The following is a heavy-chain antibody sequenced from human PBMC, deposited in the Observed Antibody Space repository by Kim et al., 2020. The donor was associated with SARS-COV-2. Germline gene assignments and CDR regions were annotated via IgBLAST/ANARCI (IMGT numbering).Heavy chain of an antibody. Sequence: NYNPSLESRVTISVDTSKNQFSLKLSSVTAADTAVYYCPRDHPRGGGFDPWGQGTLVTVSS. J-gene: IGHJ5*02. CDR3: PRDHPRGGGFDP. V-gene: IGHV4-59*01. D-gene: IGHD2-15*01.